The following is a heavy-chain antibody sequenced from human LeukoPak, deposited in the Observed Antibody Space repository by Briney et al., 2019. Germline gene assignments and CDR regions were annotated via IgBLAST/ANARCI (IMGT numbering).Heavy chain of an antibody. V-gene: IGHV4-59*08. CDR3: GRGVIRDAFDI. CDR1: GGSTSSYY. J-gene: IGHJ3*02. Sequence: SETLSLTCTVSGGSTSSYYWSWIRQPPGKGLEWIGYIYYSGSTNYNPSLKSRVTISVDTSKNQFSLKLSSVTAADTAVYYCGRGVIRDAFDIWGQGTMVTVSS. CDR2: IYYSGST. D-gene: IGHD3-10*01.